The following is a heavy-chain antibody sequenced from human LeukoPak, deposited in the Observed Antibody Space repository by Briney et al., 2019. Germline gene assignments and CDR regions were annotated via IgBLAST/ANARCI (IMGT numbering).Heavy chain of an antibody. V-gene: IGHV1-2*02. CDR1: GYTFTGYY. CDR3: ARDSSGYYDSSGYYFPNWFDP. D-gene: IGHD3-22*01. Sequence: ASVKVSCKASGYTFTGYYMHWVRQAPGQRLEWMGWINPNSGGTNYAQKFQGRVTMTRDTSISTAYMELSRLRSDDTAVYYCARDSSGYYDSSGYYFPNWFDPGGQGTLLTVSS. J-gene: IGHJ5*02. CDR2: INPNSGGT.